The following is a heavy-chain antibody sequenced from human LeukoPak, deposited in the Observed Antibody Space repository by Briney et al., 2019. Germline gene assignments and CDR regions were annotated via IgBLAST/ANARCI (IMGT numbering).Heavy chain of an antibody. CDR3: ARARYYYGPNPTYYYYYYMDV. J-gene: IGHJ6*03. Sequence: GSLRLSCVASGFTYSNYWMSWVRQAPGKGLEWIGEINHSGSTNYNPSLKSRVTISVDTSKNQFSLKLSSVTAADTAVYYCARARYYYGPNPTYYYYYYMDVWGKGTTVTASS. D-gene: IGHD3-10*01. CDR2: INHSGST. V-gene: IGHV4-34*01. CDR1: GFTYSNYW.